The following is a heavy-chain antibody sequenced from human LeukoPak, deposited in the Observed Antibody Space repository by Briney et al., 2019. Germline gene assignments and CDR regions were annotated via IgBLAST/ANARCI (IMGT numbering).Heavy chain of an antibody. J-gene: IGHJ4*02. CDR1: GFTFSSYA. CDR2: ISDSGGST. Sequence: GGSLRLSCAASGFTFSSYAMSWVRQAPGKGLEWVSAISDSGGSTYYADSVKGRFTISRDNSKNTLYLQMNSLRAEDTAVYYCARFRYGDSYFDYWGQGTLVTVSS. D-gene: IGHD4-17*01. CDR3: ARFRYGDSYFDY. V-gene: IGHV3-23*01.